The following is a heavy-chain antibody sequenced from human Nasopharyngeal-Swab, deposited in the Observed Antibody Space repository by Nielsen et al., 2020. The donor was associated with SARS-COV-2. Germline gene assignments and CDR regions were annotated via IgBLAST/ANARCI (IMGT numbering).Heavy chain of an antibody. V-gene: IGHV4-30-4*01. Sequence: SETLSLTCSVSGDSISRGDYYWSWIRQSPVKGLEWIGYIYHTGSTSYNPSLRSRVIISSDASKNQFSLRLSSVTAADTAMYHCARRRGPAYYYYMDVWGKGTPVTVSS. J-gene: IGHJ6*03. CDR2: IYHTGST. CDR3: ARRRGPAYYYYMDV. CDR1: GDSISRGDYY.